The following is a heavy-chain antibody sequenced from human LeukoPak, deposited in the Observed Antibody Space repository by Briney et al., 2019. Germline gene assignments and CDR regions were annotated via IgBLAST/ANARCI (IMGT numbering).Heavy chain of an antibody. Sequence: GGSLRLSCAASGFTFSSYGMHWVRQAPGKGLEWVAVISYDGSNKYYADSVKGRFTISRDNSKNTLYLQMNSLRAEDTAVYYCAKEDYGDYVNWFDPWGQGTLVTVSS. CDR3: AKEDYGDYVNWFDP. J-gene: IGHJ5*02. V-gene: IGHV3-30*18. CDR2: ISYDGSNK. D-gene: IGHD4-17*01. CDR1: GFTFSSYG.